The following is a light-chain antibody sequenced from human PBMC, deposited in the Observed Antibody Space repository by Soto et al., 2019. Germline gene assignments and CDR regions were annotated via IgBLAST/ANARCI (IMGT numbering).Light chain of an antibody. CDR1: QSVNSN. CDR2: GTS. CDR3: QQFDDWPT. V-gene: IGKV3-15*01. J-gene: IGKJ1*01. Sequence: EIVLTQSPGTLSLSPGERATLSCRASQSVNSNYLALYQQKPGQAPSLLIYGTSNRATGIPDRISGSRSGTEFTLTISSLQSEDFGVYYCQQFDDWPTFGQGTKVDIK.